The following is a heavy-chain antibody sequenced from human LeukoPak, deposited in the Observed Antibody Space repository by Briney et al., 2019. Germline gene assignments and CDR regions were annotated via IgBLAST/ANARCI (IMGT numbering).Heavy chain of an antibody. V-gene: IGHV4-39*01. Sequence: SETLSLTCTVSGGSISSSSYYWGWIRQPPGKGLEWIGSIYYSGSTYYNPSLKSRVTISVDTSKSQFSLKLSSVTAADTAVYYCASLHRGYSSSWHEYYFDYWGQGTLVTVSS. J-gene: IGHJ4*02. CDR2: IYYSGST. CDR3: ASLHRGYSSSWHEYYFDY. D-gene: IGHD6-13*01. CDR1: GGSISSSSYY.